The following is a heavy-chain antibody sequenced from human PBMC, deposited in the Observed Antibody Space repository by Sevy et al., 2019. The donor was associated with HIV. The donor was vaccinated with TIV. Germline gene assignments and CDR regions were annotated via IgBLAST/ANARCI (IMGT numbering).Heavy chain of an antibody. CDR2: IYTSGST. CDR1: GGSISSYY. J-gene: IGHJ4*02. V-gene: IGHV4-4*07. CDR3: ARDRGDDYVWGSYRPGHSFDY. D-gene: IGHD3-16*02. Sequence: SETLSLTCTVSGGSISSYYWSWIRQPAGKGLEWMGRIYTSGSTNYNPSLKSPVTMSVDTSKNQFSLKLSSVTAADTAVYYCARDRGDDYVWGSYRPGHSFDYWGQGTLVTVSS.